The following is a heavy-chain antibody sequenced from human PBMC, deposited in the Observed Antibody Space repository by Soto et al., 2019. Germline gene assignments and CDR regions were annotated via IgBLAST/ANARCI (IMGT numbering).Heavy chain of an antibody. CDR2: INHSGST. CDR3: ARAGYSSGSFMDV. D-gene: IGHD6-19*01. J-gene: IGHJ6*02. CDR1: Y. Sequence: YWSCIRQPPGKGLEWIGEINHSGSTNYNPSLKSRVTISVDTSKNQFSLKLSSVTAADTAVYYCARAGYSSGSFMDVWGQGTTVTVSS. V-gene: IGHV4-34*01.